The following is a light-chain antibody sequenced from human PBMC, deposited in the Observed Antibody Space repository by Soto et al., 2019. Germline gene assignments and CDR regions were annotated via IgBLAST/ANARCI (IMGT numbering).Light chain of an antibody. CDR3: QQYGTSPTWT. CDR2: GAS. CDR1: QSVTSRY. Sequence: PGERATLSCRASQSVTSRYLNWYQQKPGRAPSLLIYGASTRATGIPDRFSGSGSGTDFTLTISRLEPEDFAVYYCQQYGTSPTWTFGQGTKVEIK. V-gene: IGKV3-20*01. J-gene: IGKJ1*01.